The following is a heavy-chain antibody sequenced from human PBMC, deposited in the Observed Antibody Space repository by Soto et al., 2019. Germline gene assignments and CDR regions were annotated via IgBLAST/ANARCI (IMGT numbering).Heavy chain of an antibody. V-gene: IGHV3-30*18. CDR1: GFTFSSYG. CDR2: ISYDGSNK. CDR3: AKDRRPNYYYGMDV. D-gene: IGHD6-25*01. Sequence: PVGSLRLSCAASGFTFSSYGMHWVRQAPGKGLEWVAVISYDGSNKYYADSVKGRFTISRDNSKNTLYLQMNSLRAEDTAVYYCAKDRRPNYYYGMDVWGQGTTVTVSS. J-gene: IGHJ6*02.